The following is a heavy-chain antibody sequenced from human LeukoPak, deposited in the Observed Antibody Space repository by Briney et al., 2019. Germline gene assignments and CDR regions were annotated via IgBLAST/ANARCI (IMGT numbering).Heavy chain of an antibody. J-gene: IGHJ6*02. CDR1: GGSFSGYY. D-gene: IGHD1-1*01. CDR2: INHSGST. V-gene: IGHV4-34*01. CDR3: ARRDQLERRSYYYGMDV. Sequence: PSETLSLTCAVYGGSFSGYYWSWIRQPPGEGLEWIGEINHSGSTNYNPSLKSRVTISVDTSKNQFSLKLSSVTAADTAVYYCARRDQLERRSYYYGMDVWGQGTTVTVSS.